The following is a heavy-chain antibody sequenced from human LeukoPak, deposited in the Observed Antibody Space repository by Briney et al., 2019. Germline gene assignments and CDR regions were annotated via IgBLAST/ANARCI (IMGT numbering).Heavy chain of an antibody. CDR2: IYYSGTT. Sequence: KSSETLSLTCTVSGYSISSGYYWGWIRQPPGKGLGWIGSIYYSGTTSYNPSLESRVTISMETSNNQVSLNLNSVTAAATAIYFCARGGFYGHPFEFGGQGTLVTVSS. CDR1: GYSISSGYY. D-gene: IGHD3-10*01. CDR3: ARGGFYGHPFEF. V-gene: IGHV4-38-2*02. J-gene: IGHJ4*02.